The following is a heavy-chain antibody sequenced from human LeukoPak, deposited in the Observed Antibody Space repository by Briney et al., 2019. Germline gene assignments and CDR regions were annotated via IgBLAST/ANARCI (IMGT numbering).Heavy chain of an antibody. Sequence: PGGSLRLSCAASGFTFSDYYMSWIRQAPGKGLEWVSYISSSSSTIYYADSVKGRFTISRDNAKNSLYLQMNSLRAEDTAVYYCAREGYYDSSGYYDWFDPWGQETLVTVSS. V-gene: IGHV3-11*04. J-gene: IGHJ5*02. D-gene: IGHD3-22*01. CDR2: ISSSSSTI. CDR1: GFTFSDYY. CDR3: AREGYYDSSGYYDWFDP.